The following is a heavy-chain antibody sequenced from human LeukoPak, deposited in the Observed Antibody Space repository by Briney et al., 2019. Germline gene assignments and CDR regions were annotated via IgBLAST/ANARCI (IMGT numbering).Heavy chain of an antibody. CDR2: ISSSSSYT. Sequence: GGSLRLSCAASGFTFSDYYMSWIRQAPGKGLEWVSYISSSSSYTIYADSVKGRFTISRDDAKNLLYLQMNSLRAEDTAVYFCARDRGYTQDYWGQGTLVTVSS. J-gene: IGHJ4*02. CDR1: GFTFSDYY. CDR3: ARDRGYTQDY. V-gene: IGHV3-11*05. D-gene: IGHD5-12*01.